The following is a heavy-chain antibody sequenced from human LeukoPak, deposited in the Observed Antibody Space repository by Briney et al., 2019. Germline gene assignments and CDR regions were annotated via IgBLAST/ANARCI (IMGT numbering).Heavy chain of an antibody. CDR1: GYTFTDYY. D-gene: IGHD1-26*01. J-gene: IGHJ4*02. CDR2: FDPKSGGS. V-gene: IGHV1-2*02. Sequence: ASVKVSCKASGYTFTDYYLHWVRQAPGQGLEWMGWFDPKSGGSNYAQKFQDRVTMTRDTSISTLYMELNRLTSDDTAVYSCARDPSTKYYFDYWGQGTLVTVSS. CDR3: ARDPSTKYYFDY.